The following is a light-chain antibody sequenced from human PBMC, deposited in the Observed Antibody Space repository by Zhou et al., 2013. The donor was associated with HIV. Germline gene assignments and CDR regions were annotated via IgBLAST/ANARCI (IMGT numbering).Light chain of an antibody. CDR2: DAS. CDR1: QTVSSN. CDR3: QQRSNWPPRT. Sequence: QSPGTLSLSPGERATVSCRASQTVSSNLAWYQQKPGQAPRLLIYDASNRATGIPARFSGSGSGTDFTLTISSLEPEDFAVYYCQQRSNWPPRTFGGGTKVEIK. V-gene: IGKV3-11*01. J-gene: IGKJ4*01.